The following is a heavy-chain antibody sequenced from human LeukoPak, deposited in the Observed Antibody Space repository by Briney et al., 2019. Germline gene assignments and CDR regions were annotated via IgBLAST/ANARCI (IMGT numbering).Heavy chain of an antibody. J-gene: IGHJ5*02. CDR1: GNTFTRYD. V-gene: IGHV1-8*01. CDR2: MNPNSGNT. Sequence: GASVKVSFKAAGNTFTRYDMNWVRQATGQELEWMGWMNPNSGNTGYAQKFQGRVTMTRNTSISTAYMELSSLRSEDTAVYYCARGYYGSGSSHLFDPWGQGTMVTVSS. CDR3: ARGYYGSGSSHLFDP. D-gene: IGHD3-10*01.